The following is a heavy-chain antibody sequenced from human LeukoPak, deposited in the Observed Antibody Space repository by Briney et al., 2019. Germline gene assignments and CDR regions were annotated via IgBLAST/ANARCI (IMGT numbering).Heavy chain of an antibody. CDR3: ARGQQLVNEFDY. CDR1: GFTFSSYS. D-gene: IGHD6-13*01. J-gene: IGHJ4*02. CDR2: ISSSSTI. V-gene: IGHV3-48*04. Sequence: GGSLRLSCAASGFTFSSYSMNWVRQAPGKGLEWVSYISSSSTIYYADSVKGRFTISRDNAKNSLYLQMNSLRAEDTAVYYCARGQQLVNEFDYWGQGTLVTVSS.